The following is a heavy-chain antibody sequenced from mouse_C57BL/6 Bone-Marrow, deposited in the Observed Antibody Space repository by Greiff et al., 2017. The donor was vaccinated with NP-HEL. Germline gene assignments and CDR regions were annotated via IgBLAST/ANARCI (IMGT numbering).Heavy chain of an antibody. D-gene: IGHD2-3*01. CDR1: GYTFTSSG. J-gene: IGHJ2*01. Sequence: VQLQQSGAELARPGASVKLSCKASGYTFTSSGISWVKQRTGQGLEWIGEIIPRSGNTSYNEKFKGKATLTADKSSSTAYMELRRLTSEDSAVDFCARGEYDGYYVDYWGQGTTLTVSS. V-gene: IGHV1-81*01. CDR2: IIPRSGNT. CDR3: ARGEYDGYYVDY.